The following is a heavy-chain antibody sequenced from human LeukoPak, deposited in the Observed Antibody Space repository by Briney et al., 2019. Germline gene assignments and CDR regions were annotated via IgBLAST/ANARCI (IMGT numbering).Heavy chain of an antibody. CDR1: GFTFSYYT. V-gene: IGHV3-30*04. CDR2: ISYDGRNE. J-gene: IGHJ4*02. D-gene: IGHD3-22*01. CDR3: ARVLNYYDSSGYYFSY. Sequence: GGSLRLSCAASGFTFSYYTMHWVRQAPGKGLEWVAVISYDGRNEYYADSVKGRFTISRDNSKNTLYLQMNSLRAEDTAVYYCARVLNYYDSSGYYFSYWGQGTLVTVSS.